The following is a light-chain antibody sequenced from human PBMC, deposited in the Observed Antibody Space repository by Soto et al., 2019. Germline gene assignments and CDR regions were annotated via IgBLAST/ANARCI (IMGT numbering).Light chain of an antibody. CDR2: GAS. CDR1: QSVSSNY. V-gene: IGKV3-20*01. CDR3: QLYGNSPLFT. J-gene: IGKJ2*01. Sequence: ESVLTQSPGTLSLSPGERATLFCRASQSVSSNYLAWYQQKPGQAPRLLISGASSRATGVPDRFSGTGSGTEFTLTISGLEPEDFAVYYCQLYGNSPLFTFGQGTRLEI.